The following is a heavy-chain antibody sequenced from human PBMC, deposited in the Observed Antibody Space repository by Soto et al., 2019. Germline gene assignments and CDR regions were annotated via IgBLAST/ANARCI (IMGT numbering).Heavy chain of an antibody. Sequence: PSETLSLTCAVYGGSFSGYYGSWIRQPPGKGLEWIGEINHSGSTNYNPSLKSRVTISVDTSKNQFSLKLSSVTAADTAVYYCARTGYCSGGSCYPYYFDYWGQGTLVTVSS. V-gene: IGHV4-34*01. D-gene: IGHD2-15*01. J-gene: IGHJ4*02. CDR1: GGSFSGYY. CDR3: ARTGYCSGGSCYPYYFDY. CDR2: INHSGST.